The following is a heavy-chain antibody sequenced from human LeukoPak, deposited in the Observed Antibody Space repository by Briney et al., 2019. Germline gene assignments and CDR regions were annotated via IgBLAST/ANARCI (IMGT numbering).Heavy chain of an antibody. J-gene: IGHJ4*02. Sequence: GASVKVSCKSSGYTFTSYYMYWVRQAPGQGLEWMGWINPDSGGTNYAQNFQGRVTMTRDTSISTAYMELSRLRSDDTAVYYCARPFIETPSLGALDYWGQGTLVTVSS. CDR3: ARPFIETPSLGALDY. D-gene: IGHD4-23*01. V-gene: IGHV1-2*02. CDR2: INPDSGGT. CDR1: GYTFTSYY.